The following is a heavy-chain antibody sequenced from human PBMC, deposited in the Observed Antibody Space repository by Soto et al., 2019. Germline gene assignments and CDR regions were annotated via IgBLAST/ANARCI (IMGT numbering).Heavy chain of an antibody. CDR1: GFSIRNYY. CDR3: ARDRFFDY. CDR2: VYESGAT. Sequence: PSETLSLTCTFAGFSIRNYYWSWIRQPPGKGLEWIGSVYESGATNYNPSLESRVTISIDTSKNQFSLKLTSVTAADTAVYYCARDRFFDYWGQGTLVTVS. V-gene: IGHV4-59*01. J-gene: IGHJ4*02. D-gene: IGHD3-16*01.